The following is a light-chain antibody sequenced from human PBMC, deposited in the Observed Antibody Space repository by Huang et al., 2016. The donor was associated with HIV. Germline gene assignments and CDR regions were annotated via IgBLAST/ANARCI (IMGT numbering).Light chain of an antibody. CDR2: GTS. CDR3: QQYNSSPRT. J-gene: IGKJ2*02. Sequence: EIVLTQSPGPLSLSPGERATLSCRASQSVSSSYLAWYQQKPCQAPRLLIYGTSSRATGIPDRFSGSGSGTDFTLTISRLEPEDCAVYYCQQYNSSPRTFGQGTKLEI. CDR1: QSVSSSY. V-gene: IGKV3-20*01.